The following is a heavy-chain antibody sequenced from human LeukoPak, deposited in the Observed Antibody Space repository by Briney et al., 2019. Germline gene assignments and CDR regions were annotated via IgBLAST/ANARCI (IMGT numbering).Heavy chain of an antibody. J-gene: IGHJ6*02. CDR1: GGTFSSYA. V-gene: IGHV1-69*01. D-gene: IGHD3-22*01. CDR3: ARVRTYYYDSSGYYRRYYGMDV. Sequence: ASVKVSCTASGGTFSSYAISWVRQAPGQGLEWMGGIIPIFGTANYAQKFQGRVTITADESTSTAYMELSSLRSEDTAVYYCARVRTYYYDSSGYYRRYYGMDVWGQGTTVTVSS. CDR2: IIPIFGTA.